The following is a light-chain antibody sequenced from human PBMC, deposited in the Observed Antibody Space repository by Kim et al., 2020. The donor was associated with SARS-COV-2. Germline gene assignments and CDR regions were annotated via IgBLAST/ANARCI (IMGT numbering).Light chain of an antibody. J-gene: IGKJ5*01. Sequence: LSPGERATLSRRASQSVSSYLALYQQKPGQAPRLLIFGASNRTTGSPDSFSGSGSGTDFTLTITRLEPEDFAMYYCQHYVSAPLTFGQGTRLEIK. CDR2: GAS. CDR3: QHYVSAPLT. V-gene: IGKV3-20*01. CDR1: QSVSSY.